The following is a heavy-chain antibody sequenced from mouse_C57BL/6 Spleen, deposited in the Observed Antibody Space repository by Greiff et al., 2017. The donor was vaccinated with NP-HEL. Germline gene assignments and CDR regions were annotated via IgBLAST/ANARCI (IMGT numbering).Heavy chain of an antibody. CDR2: IDPSDSYT. Sequence: VQLQQSGAELVMPGASVKLSCKASGYTFTSYWMHWVKQRPGQGLEWIGEIDPSDSYTNYNQKFKGKSTLTVDKSSSTAYMQLSSLTSEDSAVYYCARRGHSNYASFDYWGQGTTLTVSS. CDR1: GYTFTSYW. V-gene: IGHV1-69*01. J-gene: IGHJ2*01. CDR3: ARRGHSNYASFDY. D-gene: IGHD2-5*01.